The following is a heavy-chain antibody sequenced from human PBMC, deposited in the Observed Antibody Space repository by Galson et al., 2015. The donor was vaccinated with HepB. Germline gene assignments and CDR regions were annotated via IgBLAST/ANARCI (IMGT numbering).Heavy chain of an antibody. CDR1: GFTFKNHG. CDR3: TREATIAAPASLDL. D-gene: IGHD6-13*01. Sequence: SLRLSCAASGFTFKNHGMHWVRQAPGKGLEWVALIWHDGRSQYYADSVKGRFTISRDNSKNTLYLQMNSLRAEDTALYYCTREATIAAPASLDLWGQGTLVTVSS. J-gene: IGHJ5*02. V-gene: IGHV3-33*01. CDR2: IWHDGRSQ.